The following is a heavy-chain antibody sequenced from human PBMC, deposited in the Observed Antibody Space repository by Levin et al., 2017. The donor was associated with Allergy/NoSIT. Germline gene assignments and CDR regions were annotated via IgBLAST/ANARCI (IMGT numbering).Heavy chain of an antibody. J-gene: IGHJ4*02. V-gene: IGHV4-39*01. CDR2: IYYSGST. D-gene: IGHD6-19*01. Sequence: SETLSLTCTVSGGSISSSSYYWGWIRQPPGKGLEWIGSIYYSGSTYYNPSLKSRVTISVDTSKNQFSLKLSSVTAADTAVYYCARHVTIRTVAATRGGAYYFDYWGQGTLVTVSS. CDR1: GGSISSSSYY. CDR3: ARHVTIRTVAATRGGAYYFDY.